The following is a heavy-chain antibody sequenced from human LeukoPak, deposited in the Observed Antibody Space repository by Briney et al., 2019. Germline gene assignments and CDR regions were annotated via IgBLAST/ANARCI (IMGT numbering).Heavy chain of an antibody. Sequence: GGSLRLSCAASGFTFSSYGMHWVRQAPGKGLEWVAFIRYDGSNKYYADSVKGRFTISRDNSKNTLYLQMNSLRAEDTAVYYCAKATGTFYYYYMDVRGKGTTVTVSS. CDR3: AKATGTFYYYYMDV. J-gene: IGHJ6*03. V-gene: IGHV3-30*02. CDR1: GFTFSSYG. CDR2: IRYDGSNK. D-gene: IGHD2-8*02.